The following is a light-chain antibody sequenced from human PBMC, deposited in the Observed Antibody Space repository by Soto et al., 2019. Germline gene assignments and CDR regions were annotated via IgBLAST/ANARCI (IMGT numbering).Light chain of an antibody. V-gene: IGKV2-28*01. J-gene: IGKJ5*01. Sequence: DIVMTXXPLXXXXXXXEPXYVXCRSIQILLHSNGNNYLHWYVQKPGQSPQLLIYFGSNRAPGVPDRFSGSGSGTDFTLKINRVEAEDVGTYYCMQALQSLTFGQGTRLEI. CDR1: QILLHSNGNNY. CDR2: FGS. CDR3: MQALQSLT.